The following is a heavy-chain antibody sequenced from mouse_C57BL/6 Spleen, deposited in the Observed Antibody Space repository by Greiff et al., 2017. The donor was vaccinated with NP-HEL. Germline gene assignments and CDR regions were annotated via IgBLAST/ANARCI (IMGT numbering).Heavy chain of an antibody. CDR3: ARKGGYYGFDY. D-gene: IGHD2-3*01. CDR1: GYTFTSYW. Sequence: QVQLQQPGAELVMPGASVKLSCKASGYTFTSYWMHWVKQRPGQGLEWIGEIDPSDSYTNYNQKFKGKSTLTVDKSSSTAYMQLRSLASEDSAVYYCARKGGYYGFDYWGQGTTLTVSS. CDR2: IDPSDSYT. J-gene: IGHJ2*01. V-gene: IGHV1-69*01.